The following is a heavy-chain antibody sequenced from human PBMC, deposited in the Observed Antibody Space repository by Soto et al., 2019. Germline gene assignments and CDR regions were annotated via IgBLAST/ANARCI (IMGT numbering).Heavy chain of an antibody. CDR1: GFTFSSYA. J-gene: IGHJ4*02. CDR2: ISYDGSNK. D-gene: IGHD3-9*01. Sequence: QVQLVESGGGVVQPGRSLRLSCAASGFTFSSYAMHWVRQAPGKGLEWVAVISYDGSNKYYADSVKGRFTISRDNSKNTLDLQMNSLRAEDTAVYYCARDFDDASGPLDYWGQGTLVTVSS. CDR3: ARDFDDASGPLDY. V-gene: IGHV3-30-3*01.